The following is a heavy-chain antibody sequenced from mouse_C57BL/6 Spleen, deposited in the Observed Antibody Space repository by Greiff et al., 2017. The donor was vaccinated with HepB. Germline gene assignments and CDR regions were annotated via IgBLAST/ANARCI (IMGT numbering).Heavy chain of an antibody. J-gene: IGHJ4*01. CDR2: ISSGSSTI. Sequence: EVMLVESGGGLVKPGGSLKLSCAASGFTFSDYGMHWVRQAPEKGLEWVAYISSGSSTIYYADTVKGRFTISRDNAKNTLFLQMTSLRSEDTAMYYCARGDGSSPYAMDYWGQGTSVTVSS. CDR3: ARGDGSSPYAMDY. D-gene: IGHD1-1*01. V-gene: IGHV5-17*01. CDR1: GFTFSDYG.